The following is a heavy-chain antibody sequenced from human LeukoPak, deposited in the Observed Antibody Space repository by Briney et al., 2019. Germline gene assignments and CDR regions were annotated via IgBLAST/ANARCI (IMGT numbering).Heavy chain of an antibody. CDR3: GRDPRLGIRGFTYGYIDH. Sequence: ASVKVSCKTSGYTFTNNAINWVRQAPGQGLEWMGWINTNTGNPTYAQGFFTGRYVFSLDTSASTAYLQINGLKADDTAVYYCGRDPRLGIRGFTYGYIDHWGQGTLLTVAS. CDR2: INTNTGNP. CDR1: GYTFTNNA. D-gene: IGHD5-18*01. J-gene: IGHJ4*02. V-gene: IGHV7-4-1*02.